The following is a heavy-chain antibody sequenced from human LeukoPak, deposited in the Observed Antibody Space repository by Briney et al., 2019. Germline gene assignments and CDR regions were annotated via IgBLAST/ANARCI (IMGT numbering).Heavy chain of an antibody. CDR3: ARDLDYSGSYSNAFDI. D-gene: IGHD1-26*01. CDR1: GYTFTSYY. V-gene: IGHV1-46*01. Sequence: VASVKVSCKASGYTFTSYYMHWVRQAPGQGLEWMGIINPSGGSTSYAQKFQGRVTMTRDTSTSTVYMELSSLRSEDTAVYYCARDLDYSGSYSNAFDIWGQGTMVTVSS. CDR2: INPSGGST. J-gene: IGHJ3*02.